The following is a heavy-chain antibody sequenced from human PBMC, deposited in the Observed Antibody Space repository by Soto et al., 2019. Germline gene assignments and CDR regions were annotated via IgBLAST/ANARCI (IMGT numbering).Heavy chain of an antibody. V-gene: IGHV4-39*01. Sequence: PSVTLSLTCTVSGGSISSSSYYWGWIRQPPGKGLEWIGSIYYSGSTYYNPSLKSRVTISVDTSKNQFSLKLSSVTAADTAVYYCARPRGDYDILTGYYTGTSYGMDVWGQGTTVTVS. CDR1: GGSISSSSYY. D-gene: IGHD3-9*01. CDR2: IYYSGST. J-gene: IGHJ6*02. CDR3: ARPRGDYDILTGYYTGTSYGMDV.